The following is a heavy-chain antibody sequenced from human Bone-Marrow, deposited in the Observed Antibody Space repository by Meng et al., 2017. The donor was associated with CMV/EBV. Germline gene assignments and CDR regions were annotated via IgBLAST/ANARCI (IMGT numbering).Heavy chain of an antibody. V-gene: IGHV4-39*07. J-gene: IGHJ6*02. CDR3: ARGRYDFWSGYPLYYYYYGMDV. Sequence: SETLSLTCTVSGGSISSSSYYWGWIRQPPGKGLEWIGEINHSGSTNYNPSLKSRVTISVDTSKNQFSLKLSSVTAADTAVYYCARGRYDFWSGYPLYYYYYGMDVWGQGTTVTVSS. CDR1: GGSISSSSYY. CDR2: INHSGST. D-gene: IGHD3-3*01.